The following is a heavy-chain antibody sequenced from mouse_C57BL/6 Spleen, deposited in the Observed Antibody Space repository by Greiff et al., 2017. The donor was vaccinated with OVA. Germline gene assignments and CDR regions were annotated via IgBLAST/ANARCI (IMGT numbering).Heavy chain of an antibody. D-gene: IGHD4-1*01. CDR1: GYSITSGYY. CDR3: ANWDEGY. J-gene: IGHJ2*01. Sequence: ESGPGLVKPSQSLSLSCSVTGYSITSGYYWYWIRQFPGNKLEWMGYISYDGSNNYNPSLKDPTSITRDTSKNQVFLKVNSVTTEDTTTYYCANWDEGYWGQGTTLTVSS. CDR2: ISYDGSN. V-gene: IGHV3-6*01.